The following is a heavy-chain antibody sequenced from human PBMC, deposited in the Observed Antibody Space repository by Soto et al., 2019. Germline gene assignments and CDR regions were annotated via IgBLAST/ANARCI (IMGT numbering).Heavy chain of an antibody. J-gene: IGHJ2*01. Sequence: GGSLRLSCAASGFTFSSYSMNWVRQAPGKGLEWVSYISSSSSTIYYADSVKGRFTISRDNAKNSLYLQMNSLRDEDTAVYYCARGGYCSGGSCYGTNWYFDLWGRGTLVTVSS. CDR2: ISSSSSTI. CDR1: GFTFSSYS. D-gene: IGHD2-15*01. V-gene: IGHV3-48*02. CDR3: ARGGYCSGGSCYGTNWYFDL.